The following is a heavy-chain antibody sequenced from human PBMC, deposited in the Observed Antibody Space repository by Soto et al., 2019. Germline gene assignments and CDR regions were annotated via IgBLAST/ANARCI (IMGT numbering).Heavy chain of an antibody. V-gene: IGHV3-48*03. CDR3: ARDKDWAFDN. D-gene: IGHD3-9*01. J-gene: IGHJ4*02. CDR1: GFTFSSYS. CDR2: IFTTGTTI. Sequence: EVQLVESGGGLVQPGGSLRLSCVASGFTFSSYSMVWVRQAPGKGLEWVSYIFTTGTTIYYADSVKGRFTVSRDNAKNSLFLLLNSLRAEDTAVYYCARDKDWAFDNGGQGTLVTVSS.